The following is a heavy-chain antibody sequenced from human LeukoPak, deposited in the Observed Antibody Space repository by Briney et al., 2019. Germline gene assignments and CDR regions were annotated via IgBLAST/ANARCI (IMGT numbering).Heavy chain of an antibody. CDR3: ARRSCGSTSCYSAFDI. CDR2: IYAGDSDT. Sequence: GASLQFSGTSSGYSFTSYRIGGRRQIRGRRLEGMGIIYAGDSDTRYSPSFHGQTTISDDTSISTAYLQWSSLDASDTAMYYCARRSCGSTSCYSAFDIWGQGTMVTVSS. J-gene: IGHJ3*02. V-gene: IGHV5-51*01. D-gene: IGHD2-2*02. CDR1: GYSFTSYR.